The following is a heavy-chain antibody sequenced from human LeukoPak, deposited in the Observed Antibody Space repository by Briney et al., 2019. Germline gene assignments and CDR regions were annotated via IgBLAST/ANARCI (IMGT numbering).Heavy chain of an antibody. J-gene: IGHJ4*02. CDR2: INPNSGGT. V-gene: IGHV1-2*02. Sequence: APVKVSRKASGYTFTGYYIHWVRQAPGQGLEWMGWINPNSGGTNYAQKFQGRVTMTRDTSISTAYMELSRLRSDDTAVYYCARDVEMATAVDYWGQGTLVTVSS. CDR1: GYTFTGYY. D-gene: IGHD5-24*01. CDR3: ARDVEMATAVDY.